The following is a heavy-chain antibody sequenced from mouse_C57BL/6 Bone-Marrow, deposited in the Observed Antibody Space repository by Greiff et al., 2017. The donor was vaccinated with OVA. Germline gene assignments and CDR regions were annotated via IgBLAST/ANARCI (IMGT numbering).Heavy chain of an antibody. Sequence: QVQLQQSGPELVKPGASVKISCKASGYAFSSSWMNWVKQRPGKGLEWIGRIYPGDGDTNYNGKFKGKATLTADKSSSTAYMQLSSLTSEDSAVYFCEREDDYDLYFDVWGTGTTVTVSS. V-gene: IGHV1-82*01. J-gene: IGHJ1*03. CDR3: EREDDYDLYFDV. D-gene: IGHD2-4*01. CDR2: IYPGDGDT. CDR1: GYAFSSSW.